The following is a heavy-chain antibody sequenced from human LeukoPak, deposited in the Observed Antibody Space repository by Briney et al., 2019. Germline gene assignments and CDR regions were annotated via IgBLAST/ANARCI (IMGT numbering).Heavy chain of an antibody. CDR1: EFTFSAYW. V-gene: IGHV3-7*01. J-gene: IGHJ4*02. D-gene: IGHD3-10*01. CDR2: IKQDGSEE. CDR3: AKDLISPRSVGSSEKLDY. Sequence: GGSLRLSCAASEFTFSAYWMTWVRQAPGKGLEWVASIKQDGSEEYYVDSVKGRFSISRDNAKKSLYLQMNDLRVEDTAIYYCAKDLISPRSVGSSEKLDYWGQGTLVTVSS.